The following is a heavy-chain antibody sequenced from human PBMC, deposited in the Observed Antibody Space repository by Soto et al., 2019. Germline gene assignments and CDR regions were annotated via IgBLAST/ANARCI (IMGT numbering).Heavy chain of an antibody. CDR3: TSDISIVGAVVLDY. V-gene: IGHV3-73*02. CDR2: IRSKANSYAT. CDR1: GFTFSGSA. D-gene: IGHD1-26*01. Sequence: EVQLVESGGGLVQPGGSLKLSCAASGFTFSGSAMHWVRQASGKGLEWVGRIRSKANSYATAYAASVKGRFTISRDDSKNTAYLQMNSLKTEDTAVYYCTSDISIVGAVVLDYWGPGTLVTVSS. J-gene: IGHJ4*02.